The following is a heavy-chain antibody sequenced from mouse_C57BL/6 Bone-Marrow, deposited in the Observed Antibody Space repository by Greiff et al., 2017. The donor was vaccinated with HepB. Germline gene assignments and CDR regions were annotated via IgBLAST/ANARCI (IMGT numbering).Heavy chain of an antibody. D-gene: IGHD3-2*02. Sequence: EVNVVESGGGLVKPGGSLKLSCAASGFTFSSYAMSWVRQTPEKRLEWVATISDGGSYTYYPDNVKGRFTISRDNAKNNLYLQMSHLKSEDTAMYYCARDGGAQAPFAYWGQGTLVTVSA. J-gene: IGHJ3*01. CDR2: ISDGGSYT. V-gene: IGHV5-4*01. CDR1: GFTFSSYA. CDR3: ARDGGAQAPFAY.